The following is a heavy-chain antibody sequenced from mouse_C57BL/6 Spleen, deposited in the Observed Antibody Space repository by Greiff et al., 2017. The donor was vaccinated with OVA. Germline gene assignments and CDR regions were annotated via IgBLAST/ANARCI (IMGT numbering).Heavy chain of an antibody. Sequence: VKLQESGPELVKPGASVKISCKASGYAFSSSWMNWVKQRPGKGLEWIGRIYPGDGDTNYNGKFKGKATLTADKSSSTAYMQLSSLTSEDSAVYFCARRGNYDYWYFDVWGTGTTVTVSS. D-gene: IGHD2-4*01. V-gene: IGHV1-82*01. CDR2: IYPGDGDT. CDR1: GYAFSSSW. CDR3: ARRGNYDYWYFDV. J-gene: IGHJ1*03.